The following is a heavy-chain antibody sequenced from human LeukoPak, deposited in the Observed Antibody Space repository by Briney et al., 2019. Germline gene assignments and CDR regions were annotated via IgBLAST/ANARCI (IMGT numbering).Heavy chain of an antibody. V-gene: IGHV4-39*07. J-gene: IGHJ6*02. CDR1: GGSISSGSYY. CDR2: MDYSGRS. Sequence: PSETLSLTCTVSGGSISSGSYYWGWIRQPPGKGLEWIGTMDYSGRSYYNPSLKSRVTILVDTSKNQFSLKLSSVTAADTAVYYCARDRRIAAAGKFPYYYYGMDVWGQGTTVTVSS. CDR3: ARDRRIAAAGKFPYYYYGMDV. D-gene: IGHD6-13*01.